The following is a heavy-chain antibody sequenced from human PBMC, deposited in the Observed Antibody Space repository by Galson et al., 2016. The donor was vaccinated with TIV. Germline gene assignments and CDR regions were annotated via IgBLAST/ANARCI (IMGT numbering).Heavy chain of an antibody. D-gene: IGHD2-2*02. CDR1: GFSFSSYE. CDR2: IIESGRTI. J-gene: IGHJ4*02. V-gene: IGHV3-48*03. CDR3: ARGRGYCTTTSCYMDY. Sequence: SLRLSCAATGFSFSSYEMNWVRQAPGKGLEWVSYIIESGRTIYYADSVKGRFTISRDNAKKSLYLQMNSLRAEDTAVYYCARGRGYCTTTSCYMDYWGQGTLVTVSS.